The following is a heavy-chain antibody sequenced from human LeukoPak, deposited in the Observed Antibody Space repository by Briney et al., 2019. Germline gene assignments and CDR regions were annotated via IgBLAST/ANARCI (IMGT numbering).Heavy chain of an antibody. CDR2: FDPEDGET. D-gene: IGHD3-9*01. V-gene: IGHV1-24*01. Sequence: ASVKVSCKVSGYTLTELSMHWVRQAPGKGLEWMGGFDPEDGETIYAQKFQGRVTMTRDTSISTAYMELSRLRSDDTAVYYCARGKSYYYILTGYCYYFDYWGQGTLVTVSS. CDR3: ARGKSYYYILTGYCYYFDY. J-gene: IGHJ4*02. CDR1: GYTLTELS.